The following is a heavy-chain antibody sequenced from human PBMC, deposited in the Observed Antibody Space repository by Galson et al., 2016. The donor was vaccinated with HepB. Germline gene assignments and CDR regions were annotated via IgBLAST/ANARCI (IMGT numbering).Heavy chain of an antibody. D-gene: IGHD2-15*01. V-gene: IGHV4-59*01. J-gene: IGHJ4*02. CDR1: GDSISTYY. Sequence: ETLSLTCTVSGDSISTYYWSWIRQPPGKGLEWIGYIFHTGSSDYNPSLKSRVSMSVDTSTNQVSVKLRSVAAADTAVYYCARAHCSGGSCFFVDYWGQGILVTVSS. CDR2: IFHTGSS. CDR3: ARAHCSGGSCFFVDY.